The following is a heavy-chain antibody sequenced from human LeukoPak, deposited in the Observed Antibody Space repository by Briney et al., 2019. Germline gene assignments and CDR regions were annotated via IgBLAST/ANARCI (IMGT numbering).Heavy chain of an antibody. CDR3: ARLGSSSWYFYYYYGMDV. J-gene: IGHJ6*02. CDR1: GYTFTSYD. CDR2: MNPNSGNT. D-gene: IGHD6-13*01. Sequence: ASVKVSCKASGYTFTSYDINWVRQATGPGLEWLGWMNPNSGNTGYAQKFQGRVTMTRNTSISTAYMELSSLRSEDTAVYYCARLGSSSWYFYYYYGMDVWGQGTTVTVSS. V-gene: IGHV1-8*01.